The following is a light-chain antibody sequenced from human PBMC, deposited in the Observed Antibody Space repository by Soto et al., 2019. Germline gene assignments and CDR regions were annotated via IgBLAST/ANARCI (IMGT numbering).Light chain of an antibody. Sequence: EIVMTQSPATLSVSPGERATLSCRASESVSSKLAGYQQKPGQAPRLLTYGASTRATGIPARFSGSGSGTEFTLTISSLQSEDSGVYYCQQHNKWPLTFGGGTKVEIK. CDR2: GAS. CDR3: QQHNKWPLT. CDR1: ESVSSK. J-gene: IGKJ4*01. V-gene: IGKV3D-15*01.